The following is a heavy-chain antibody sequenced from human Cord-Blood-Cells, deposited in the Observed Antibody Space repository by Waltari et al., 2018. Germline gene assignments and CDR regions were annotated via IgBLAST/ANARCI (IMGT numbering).Heavy chain of an antibody. D-gene: IGHD6-13*01. CDR2: IYWDDDK. V-gene: IGHV2-5*02. CDR3: AHTVGIAAAGTPFDY. CDR1: GFSLSTSGVG. Sequence: QITLKESGPTLVKPTQTLTPTCTFSGFSLSTSGVGVGWIRQPPGKALEWLALIYWDDDKRYSPSLKSRLTITKDTSKNQVVLTMTNMDPVDTATYYCAHTVGIAAAGTPFDYWGQGTLVTVSS. J-gene: IGHJ4*02.